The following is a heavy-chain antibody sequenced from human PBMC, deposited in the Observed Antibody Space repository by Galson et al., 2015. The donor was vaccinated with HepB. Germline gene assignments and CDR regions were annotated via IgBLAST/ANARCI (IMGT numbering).Heavy chain of an antibody. CDR2: ISYDGSNK. J-gene: IGHJ6*02. Sequence: SLRLSCAASGFTFSSYAMHWVRQAPGKGLEWVAVISYDGSNKYYADSVKGRFTISRDNSKNTLYLQMNSLRAEDTAVYYFAKERESSRDPYYYYDSSGYNYYYGMDVWGQGTTVTVSS. CDR3: AKERESSRDPYYYYDSSGYNYYYGMDV. V-gene: IGHV3-30*04. CDR1: GFTFSSYA. D-gene: IGHD3-22*01.